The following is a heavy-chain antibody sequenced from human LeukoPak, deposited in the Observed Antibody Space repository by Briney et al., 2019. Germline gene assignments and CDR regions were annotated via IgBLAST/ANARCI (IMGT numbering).Heavy chain of an antibody. J-gene: IGHJ4*02. CDR2: ISSSSSSYI. CDR1: GFTFSSYS. CDR3: AKGGPQFFDY. V-gene: IGHV3-21*04. Sequence: GGSLRLSCAASGFTFSSYSMNWARQAPGKGLEWISSISSSSSSYIYYADSVKGRFTISRDNAKNSLYLQMNSLRAEDTVIYYCAKGGPQFFDYWGQGTLVTVSS. D-gene: IGHD5-24*01.